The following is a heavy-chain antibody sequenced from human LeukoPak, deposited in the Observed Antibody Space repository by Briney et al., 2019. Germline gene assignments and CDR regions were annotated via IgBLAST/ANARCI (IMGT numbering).Heavy chain of an antibody. D-gene: IGHD4-17*01. J-gene: IGHJ6*03. CDR1: GFTFSDYY. CDR2: ISSSSSTI. CDR3: ARETAIIMYGDYGVGDYYYYMDV. Sequence: KPGGSLRLSCAASGFTFSDYYMSWIRQAPGKGLEWVSYISSSSSTIYYAYSVKGRFTISRDNAKNSLYLQMNSLRAEDTAVYCCARETAIIMYGDYGVGDYYYYMDVWGKGTTVTVSS. V-gene: IGHV3-11*04.